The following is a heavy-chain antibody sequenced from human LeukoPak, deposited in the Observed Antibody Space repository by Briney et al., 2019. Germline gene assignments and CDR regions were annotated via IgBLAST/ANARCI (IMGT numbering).Heavy chain of an antibody. Sequence: GGSLRLSCAASGFTFSSHAMHWVRQAPGKGLEWVAVLSHDGGKKYYADSVKGRFTISRDNSKNTLYLQMNSLRGEDTAVYYCARDLRGSDAYYFDYWGQGTLVTVSS. D-gene: IGHD3-10*01. J-gene: IGHJ4*02. CDR3: ARDLRGSDAYYFDY. CDR1: GFTFSSHA. CDR2: LSHDGGKK. V-gene: IGHV3-30-3*01.